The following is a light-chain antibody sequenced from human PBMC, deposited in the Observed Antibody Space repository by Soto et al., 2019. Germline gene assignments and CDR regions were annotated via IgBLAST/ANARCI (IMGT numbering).Light chain of an antibody. V-gene: IGKV1-5*03. CDR1: QSISSW. CDR3: QQYNTYVS. J-gene: IGKJ4*01. CDR2: KAS. Sequence: DIQMTQSPSTLSASVGDRVTITCRASQSISSWLAWYQQKPGKAPKLLIYKASSLESGAPSRFSGSGSGTEFTLTISCLQRDDFATYYCQQYNTYVSFGGGTKVEIK.